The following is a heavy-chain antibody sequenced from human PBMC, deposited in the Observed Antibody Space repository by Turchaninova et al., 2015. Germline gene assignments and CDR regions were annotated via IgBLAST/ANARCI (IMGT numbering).Heavy chain of an antibody. V-gene: IGHV2-5*02. D-gene: IGHD3-3*01. CDR3: EHMGSGVLASYFGVVPTNAFDF. J-gene: IGHJ4*02. CDR2: VYWDADK. CDR1: GFSLDTSGTG. Sequence: QITLKESGPTLVKSTQTLTLTCSFSGFSLDTSGTGVGWIRQAPGKTLAWLSLVYWDADKRYSPYLRTRLAITQGTSKNQVFLPMTNMEPVDTATYYCEHMGSGVLASYFGVVPTNAFDFWGQGILVIVSS.